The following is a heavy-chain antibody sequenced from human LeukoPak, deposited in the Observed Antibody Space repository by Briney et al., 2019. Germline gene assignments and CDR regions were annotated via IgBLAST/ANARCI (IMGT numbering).Heavy chain of an antibody. Sequence: GSLRLSCAASGFTFSSYAMHWVRQAPGKGLEWVAVISYDGSNKYYADSVKGRFTISRDNSKNTLYLQMNSLRAEDTAVYYCARDSRVTRSLVYWGQGTLVTVSS. CDR3: ARDSRVTRSLVY. D-gene: IGHD3-3*01. V-gene: IGHV3-30*01. J-gene: IGHJ4*02. CDR1: GFTFSSYA. CDR2: ISYDGSNK.